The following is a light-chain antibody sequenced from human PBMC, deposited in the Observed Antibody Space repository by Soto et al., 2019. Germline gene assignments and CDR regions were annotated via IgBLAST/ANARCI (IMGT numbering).Light chain of an antibody. V-gene: IGKV3-11*01. J-gene: IGKJ3*01. Sequence: EIVLTQSPATLSLSPGESATLSCRASESVRNYLAWYQQRPGQAPRLLIYDASNRATDIPARFTGSGSGTDFTLSISSLEPEEFAVYFCQQRSNWPLTFGPGTNVEI. CDR1: ESVRNY. CDR3: QQRSNWPLT. CDR2: DAS.